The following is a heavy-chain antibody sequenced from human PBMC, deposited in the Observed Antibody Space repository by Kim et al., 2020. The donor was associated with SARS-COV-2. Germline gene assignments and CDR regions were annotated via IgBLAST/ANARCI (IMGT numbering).Heavy chain of an antibody. D-gene: IGHD3-3*01. J-gene: IGHJ6*02. CDR3: AGGLFGVVISPLYYYGMDV. CDR2: IIPIFDTA. Sequence: SVKVSCKASGGTFSSYAISWVRQAPRQGLEWMGGIIPIFDTASYALKFQGRVTITADESTSTAYMELSSLRSEDTAVYYCAGGLFGVVISPLYYYGMDVWGQGTTVTVSS. V-gene: IGHV1-69*13. CDR1: GGTFSSYA.